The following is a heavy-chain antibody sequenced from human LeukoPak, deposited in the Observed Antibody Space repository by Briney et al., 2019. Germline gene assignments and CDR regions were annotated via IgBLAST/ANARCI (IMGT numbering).Heavy chain of an antibody. J-gene: IGHJ4*02. Sequence: PSETLSLTCAVYGGSFSGYYWGWIRQPPGKGLEWIGEINHSGSTNYNPSLKSRVTISVDKSKNQFSLKLSSVTAADTAVYYCARFRSMVRGVQYYFDYWGQGTLVTVSS. CDR3: ARFRSMVRGVQYYFDY. D-gene: IGHD3-10*01. CDR2: INHSGST. V-gene: IGHV4-34*01. CDR1: GGSFSGYY.